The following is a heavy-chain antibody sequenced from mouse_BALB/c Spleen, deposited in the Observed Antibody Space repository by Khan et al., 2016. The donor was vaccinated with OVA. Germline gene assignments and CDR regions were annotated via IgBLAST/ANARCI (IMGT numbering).Heavy chain of an antibody. CDR1: GFSLTNYG. CDR3: ARQPYYQNNIMDY. CDR2: IWSDGST. Sequence: QVQLKESGPGLVAPSQSLSITCTISGFSLTNYGVHWVRQPPGKGLEWLVVIWSDGSTNYNSVLKSRLTTTKDNSQSHVFLKMNSLQTDDTANYYRARQPYYQNNIMDYWGQGTSVTVSS. J-gene: IGHJ4*01. D-gene: IGHD2-10*01. V-gene: IGHV2-6-1*01.